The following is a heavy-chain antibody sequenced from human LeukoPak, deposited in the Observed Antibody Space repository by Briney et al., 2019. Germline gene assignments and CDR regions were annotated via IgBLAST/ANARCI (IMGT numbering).Heavy chain of an antibody. CDR1: GFTFSSYE. Sequence: PGGSLRPSCAASGFTFSSYEMNWVRQAPGKGLEWVSYISSSGSTIYYADSVKGRFTISRDNAKNSLYLQMNSLRAEDTAVYYCARDLGYSSSWYYYYGMDVWGQGTTVTVSS. CDR2: ISSSGSTI. D-gene: IGHD6-13*01. V-gene: IGHV3-48*03. CDR3: ARDLGYSSSWYYYYGMDV. J-gene: IGHJ6*02.